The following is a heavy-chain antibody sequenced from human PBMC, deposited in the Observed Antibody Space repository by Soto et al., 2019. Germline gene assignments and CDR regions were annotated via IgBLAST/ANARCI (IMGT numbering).Heavy chain of an antibody. CDR1: GFTFSTYA. CDR2: ISASGDST. CDR3: AHPRGYGVFNAYDI. V-gene: IGHV3-23*01. D-gene: IGHD1-1*01. Sequence: PGGSLRLSCAASGFTFSTYAMSWVRQAPGKGLEWVSAISASGDSTYSADSVKGRFTISRDNSMNALYLQMSSLRIEDTAVYYCAHPRGYGVFNAYDIWGQGTMVT. J-gene: IGHJ3*02.